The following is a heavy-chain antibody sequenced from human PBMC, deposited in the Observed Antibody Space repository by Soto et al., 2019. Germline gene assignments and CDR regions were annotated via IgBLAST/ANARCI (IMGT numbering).Heavy chain of an antibody. CDR2: IWSQLSNK. CDR3: ARVFRDFDWDYAFDI. Sequence: QVQLVESGGGVVQPGKSLRISCAASGFTFSNFGMHWVRQAPGKGLDWVAVIWSQLSNKYYADSVKGRFTISRDNSKNTLFLQMNSLRAEDTAVYYCARVFRDFDWDYAFDIWGQGTMVTVSS. J-gene: IGHJ3*02. D-gene: IGHD3-9*01. V-gene: IGHV3-33*03. CDR1: GFTFSNFG.